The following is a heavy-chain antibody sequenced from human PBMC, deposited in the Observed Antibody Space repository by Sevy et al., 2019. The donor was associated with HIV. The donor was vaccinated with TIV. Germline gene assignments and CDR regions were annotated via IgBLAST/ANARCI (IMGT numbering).Heavy chain of an antibody. CDR2: ISYDGNNK. J-gene: IGHJ3*02. D-gene: IGHD3-22*01. CDR1: GFTFSSYA. CDR3: ARDQAGGITMIVNI. Sequence: GGSLRLSCAASGFTFSSYAIHWVRQAPGKGLEWVAAISYDGNNKYYPDSVKGRFTITRDKSRNTLYLQMNSLRAEDTAVYYCARDQAGGITMIVNIWGQGTMVTVSS. V-gene: IGHV3-30-3*01.